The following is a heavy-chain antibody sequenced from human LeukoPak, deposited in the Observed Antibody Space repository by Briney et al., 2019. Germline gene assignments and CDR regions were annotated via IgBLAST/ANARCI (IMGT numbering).Heavy chain of an antibody. CDR3: ATLGEWELPEDY. Sequence: GGSLRLSCAASGFTFSSYSMNGGRQAPGKGLEWVSYIISSSSTIYYADSVNGRFTISRDNAKNSLYLQMNSLRAEDTAVYYCATLGEWELPEDYWGQGTLVTVSS. J-gene: IGHJ4*02. CDR2: IISSSSTI. D-gene: IGHD1-26*01. V-gene: IGHV3-48*04. CDR1: GFTFSSYS.